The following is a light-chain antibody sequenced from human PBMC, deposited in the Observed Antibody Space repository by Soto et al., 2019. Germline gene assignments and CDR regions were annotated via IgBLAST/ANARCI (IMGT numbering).Light chain of an antibody. CDR1: QSLLHSNGYNY. CDR2: LGS. V-gene: IGKV2-28*01. J-gene: IGKJ1*01. CDR3: MQALQTPLT. Sequence: DIVMTQSPLSLPVTPGEPASISCRSSQSLLHSNGYNYLDWYLQKPGQSPQLLIYLGSNRASGVPDRFSGIGSGTDFTLKRSRVEAEDVGVYYFMQALQTPLTFGQGTKVELK.